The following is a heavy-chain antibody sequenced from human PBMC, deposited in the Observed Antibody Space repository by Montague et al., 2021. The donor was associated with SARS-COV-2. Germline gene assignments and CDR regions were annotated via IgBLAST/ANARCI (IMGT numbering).Heavy chain of an antibody. D-gene: IGHD3-10*01. V-gene: IGHV4-59*08. CDR3: TRLPRGSGTWGYFDY. CDR2: MHDSGTA. Sequence: SETLSLTCTVSDGSIRSYYWNWMRQTPGKGLEWIGYMHDSGTANYNPSLRSRVTLMVDASRNQFSLELSSVTAADTAMYYCTRLPRGSGTWGYFDYWAQGTLSPSPQ. CDR1: DGSIRSYY. J-gene: IGHJ4*02.